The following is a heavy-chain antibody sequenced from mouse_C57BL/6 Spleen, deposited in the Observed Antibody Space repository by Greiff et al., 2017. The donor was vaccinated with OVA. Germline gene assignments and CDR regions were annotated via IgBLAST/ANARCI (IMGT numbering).Heavy chain of an antibody. D-gene: IGHD1-1*01. Sequence: QVQLKQPGAELVRPGTSVKLSCKASGYTFTSYWMHWVKQRPGQGLEWIGVIAPSDSSTNYNQKFKGKATLTVDTSSSTAYMQLSSLTSEDSAVYYCARSSNSLLRYFDYWGQGTTLTVSS. CDR3: ARSSNSLLRYFDY. CDR2: IAPSDSST. J-gene: IGHJ2*01. V-gene: IGHV1-59*01. CDR1: GYTFTSYW.